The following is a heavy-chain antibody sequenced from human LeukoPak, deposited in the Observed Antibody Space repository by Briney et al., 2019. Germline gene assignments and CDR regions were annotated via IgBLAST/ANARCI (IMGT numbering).Heavy chain of an antibody. J-gene: IGHJ6*03. CDR3: ARASVTYYYYYYMDV. D-gene: IGHD4-11*01. CDR1: GGSISSGSYY. V-gene: IGHV4-61*01. Sequence: SQTLSLTCTVSGGSISSGSYYWSWIRRPPGKGLEWIGYIHYSGSTNYNPSLKSRVTISVDTSKNQFSLKLSSVTAADTAVYYCARASVTYYYYYYMDVWGKGTTVTVSS. CDR2: IHYSGST.